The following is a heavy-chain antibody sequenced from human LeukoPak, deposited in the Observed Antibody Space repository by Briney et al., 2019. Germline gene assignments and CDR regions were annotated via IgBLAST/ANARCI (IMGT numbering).Heavy chain of an antibody. V-gene: IGHV3-21*01. CDR3: ARDSQTHYYDSSGYYY. CDR2: ISSSSSYI. Sequence: GGSLRLSCAASGFTLSSYSMNWVRQAPGKGLEWVSSISSSSSYIYYADSVKGRFTISRDNAKNSPYLQMNSLRAEDTAVYYCARDSQTHYYDSSGYYYWGQGTLVTVSS. CDR1: GFTLSSYS. D-gene: IGHD3-22*01. J-gene: IGHJ4*02.